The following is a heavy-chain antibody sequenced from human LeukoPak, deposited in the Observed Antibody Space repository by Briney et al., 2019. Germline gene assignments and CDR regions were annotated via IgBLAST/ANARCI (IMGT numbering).Heavy chain of an antibody. CDR2: ISSSGSTI. Sequence: GGSLRLSCAASGFTFGDYYMSWIRQAPGKGLGWVSYISSSGSTIYYADSVKGRFTISRDNAKNSLYLQMNSLRAEDTAVYYCATAPHGKFTFWSGYSDPLDYWGQGTLVTVSS. CDR3: ATAPHGKFTFWSGYSDPLDY. J-gene: IGHJ4*02. CDR1: GFTFGDYY. V-gene: IGHV3-11*04. D-gene: IGHD3-3*01.